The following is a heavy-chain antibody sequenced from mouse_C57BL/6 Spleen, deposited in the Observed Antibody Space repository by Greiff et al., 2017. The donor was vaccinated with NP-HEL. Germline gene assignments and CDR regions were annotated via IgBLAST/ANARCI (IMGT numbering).Heavy chain of an antibody. CDR3: ARGGKGAMDY. CDR2: IDPSDSYT. CDR1: GYTFTSYW. D-gene: IGHD1-3*01. J-gene: IGHJ4*01. V-gene: IGHV1-69*01. Sequence: QVQLQQPGAELVMPGASVKLSCKASGYTFTSYWMHWVKQRPGQGLEWIGEIDPSDSYTNYNQKFKGKSTLTVEKSSSTAYMQLSSLTSEDSAVYYCARGGKGAMDYWGQGTSVTVSS.